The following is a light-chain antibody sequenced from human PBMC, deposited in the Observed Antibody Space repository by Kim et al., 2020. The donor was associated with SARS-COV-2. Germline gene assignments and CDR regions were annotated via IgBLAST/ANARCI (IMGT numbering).Light chain of an antibody. CDR1: QSVGSY. Sequence: LSPGERATLSCRASQSVGSYLGWYQQKPGQAPRLLIYDTSNRATGFPARFSGSGSGTDFTLTINSLEPEDFAVYYCQQRSNWPITFGQGTRLEIK. CDR2: DTS. V-gene: IGKV3-11*01. CDR3: QQRSNWPIT. J-gene: IGKJ5*01.